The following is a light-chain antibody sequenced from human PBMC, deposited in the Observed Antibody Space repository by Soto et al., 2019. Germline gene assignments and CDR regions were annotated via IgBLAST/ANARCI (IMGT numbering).Light chain of an antibody. CDR3: QQRSNWPLT. Sequence: EIVLTQSPATVSLSPGERATLSCRASQSISTYLAWYQQKPGQAPRLLIYDASNRATGIPARFSGSGSGTDFNLIISGLEPEDFAVYYCQQRSNWPLTFGGGTKVEIK. J-gene: IGKJ4*01. CDR2: DAS. CDR1: QSISTY. V-gene: IGKV3-11*01.